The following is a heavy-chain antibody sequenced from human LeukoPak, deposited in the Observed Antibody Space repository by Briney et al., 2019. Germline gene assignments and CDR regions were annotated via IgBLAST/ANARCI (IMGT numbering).Heavy chain of an antibody. CDR1: GGSFSGYY. V-gene: IGHV4-59*01. CDR2: IYYSGST. Sequence: SETLSLTCAVYGGSFSGYYWSWIRQPPGKGLEWIGYIYYSGSTNYNPSLKSRVTISVDTSKNQFSLKLSSVTAADTAVYYCARGQESPDYYDSSVGAFDIWGQGTMVTVSS. CDR3: ARGQESPDYYDSSVGAFDI. D-gene: IGHD3-22*01. J-gene: IGHJ3*02.